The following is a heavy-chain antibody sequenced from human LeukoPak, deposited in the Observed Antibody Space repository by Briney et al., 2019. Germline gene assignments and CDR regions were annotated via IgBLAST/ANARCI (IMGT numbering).Heavy chain of an antibody. J-gene: IGHJ3*01. Sequence: ASETLSLTCTVSGGSLSSHYWTWIRQPPGKGLEWIAYIYYSGSTNYNPSLKSRVTISIDTSKNQFSLNLSSVTAADTAVYYCARVFWGQLHAFDFWGQGTMVTVSS. CDR2: IYYSGST. V-gene: IGHV4-59*11. CDR3: ARVFWGQLHAFDF. CDR1: GGSLSSHY. D-gene: IGHD3-16*01.